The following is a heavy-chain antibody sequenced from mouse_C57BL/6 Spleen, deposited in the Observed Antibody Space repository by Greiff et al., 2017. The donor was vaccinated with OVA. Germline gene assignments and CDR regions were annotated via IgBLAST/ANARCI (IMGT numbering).Heavy chain of an antibody. CDR2: ISNGGGST. CDR1: GFTFSDYY. D-gene: IGHD1-1*01. Sequence: EVKLMESGGGLVQPGGSLKLSCAASGFTFSDYYMYWVRQTPEKRLEWVAYISNGGGSTYYPDTVKGRFTISRDNAKNTLYLQMSRLKSEDTAMYYCAGVYGWYFDVWGTGTTVTVSS. J-gene: IGHJ1*03. CDR3: AGVYGWYFDV. V-gene: IGHV5-12*01.